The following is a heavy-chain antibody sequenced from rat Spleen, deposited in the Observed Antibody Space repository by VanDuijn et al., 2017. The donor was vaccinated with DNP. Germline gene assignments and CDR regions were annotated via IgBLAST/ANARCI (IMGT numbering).Heavy chain of an antibody. CDR2: ISPSGGST. D-gene: IGHD1-6*01. V-gene: IGHV5-19*01. Sequence: EVQLVESGGGLVQPGGSLKLSCAASGITFSNSGMHWIRQAPTKGLEWVTSISPSGGSTYYRDSVKGRFTISRDNAKSTLYLQMNSLRSEDTATYYCATHHVYYGLLLRDAMDAWGQGVMVTVSS. J-gene: IGHJ2*01. CDR3: ATHHVYYGLLLRDAMDA. CDR1: GITFSNSG.